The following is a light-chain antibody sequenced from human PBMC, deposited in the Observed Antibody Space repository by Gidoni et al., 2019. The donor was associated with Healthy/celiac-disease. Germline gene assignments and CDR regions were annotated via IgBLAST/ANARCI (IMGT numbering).Light chain of an antibody. Sequence: IQMTPSPSSVSASVGDRVTITCRASESISSWLAWYQQKPGKATKLLFYAASSVQSGVPSRCSGSGSGTDFTLTISSLQPEDFATYYCQQANSFPLTFGQGTRLEIK. V-gene: IGKV1-12*01. CDR3: QQANSFPLT. CDR1: ESISSW. CDR2: AAS. J-gene: IGKJ5*01.